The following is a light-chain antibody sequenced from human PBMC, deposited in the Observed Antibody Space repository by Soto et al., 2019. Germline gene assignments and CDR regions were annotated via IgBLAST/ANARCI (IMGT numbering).Light chain of an antibody. Sequence: QSVLTQPPSVSGAPGQRVTISCTGSSSNIGAGYDVHGYQQLPGTAPKLLIYGNSNRPSGVPDRFSGSKSGTSASLAITGLQAEDEADYYCQSYDSSLSGVVFGGGTKLIVL. CDR3: QSYDSSLSGVV. V-gene: IGLV1-40*01. CDR1: SSNIGAGYD. J-gene: IGLJ2*01. CDR2: GNS.